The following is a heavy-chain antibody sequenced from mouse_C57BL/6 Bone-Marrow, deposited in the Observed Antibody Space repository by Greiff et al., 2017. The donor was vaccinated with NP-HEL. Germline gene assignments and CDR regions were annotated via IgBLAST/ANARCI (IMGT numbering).Heavy chain of an antibody. CDR3: ARWDYDGGRFAY. CDR2: IDPSDSYT. D-gene: IGHD2-4*01. J-gene: IGHJ3*01. CDR1: GYTFTSYW. V-gene: IGHV1-69*01. Sequence: VQLQQSGAELVMPGASVKLSCKASGYTFTSYWMHWVKQRPGQGLEWIGEIDPSDSYTNYNQKFKGKSTLTVDKSSSTAYMQLSSLTSEDSAVYYCARWDYDGGRFAYWGQGTLVTVSA.